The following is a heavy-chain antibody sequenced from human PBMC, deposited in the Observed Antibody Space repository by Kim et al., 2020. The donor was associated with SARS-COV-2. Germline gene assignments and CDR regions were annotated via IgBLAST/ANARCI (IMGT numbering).Heavy chain of an antibody. V-gene: IGHV1-8*01. Sequence: ASVKVSCKTSGYTFTKYDINWVRQAAGQGLEWLGLMNPNSGPTGYAQQFQGRVTMTRNTSISTAYMELRSLRSEDTAVYYCARESPPSTRPAWFDPWGQG. D-gene: IGHD6-6*01. CDR3: ARESPPSTRPAWFDP. CDR1: GYTFTKYD. J-gene: IGHJ5*02. CDR2: MNPNSGPT.